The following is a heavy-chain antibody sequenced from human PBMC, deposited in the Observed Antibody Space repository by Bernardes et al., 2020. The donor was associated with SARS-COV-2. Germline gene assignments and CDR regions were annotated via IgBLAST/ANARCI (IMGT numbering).Heavy chain of an antibody. CDR1: GYTFLSYG. Sequence: AGWKHSCKTSGYTFLSYGISWVRQVHGRGLEWMGWISPYDDTTRYAERLQGRVSLTTDTSARTAYMVLRGLRSDDTAVYYCARGGYCSTANCYGRGHHKYYGLDVWGQGTSVTVS. J-gene: IGHJ6*02. CDR2: ISPYDDTT. V-gene: IGHV1-18*01. D-gene: IGHD2-2*01. CDR3: ARGGYCSTANCYGRGHHKYYGLDV.